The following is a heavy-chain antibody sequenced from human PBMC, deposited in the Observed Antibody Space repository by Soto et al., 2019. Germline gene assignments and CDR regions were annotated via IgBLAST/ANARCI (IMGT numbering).Heavy chain of an antibody. CDR1: GFTFSSYW. D-gene: IGHD2-15*01. V-gene: IGHV3-74*01. J-gene: IGHJ4*02. CDR2: INSDGSST. Sequence: EVQLVESGGALVQPGGSLRLSCAASGFTFSSYWMHWVRQAPGKGLVWVSRINSDGSSTNYADSVKGRFTISRDNAKNTMYLQMNSLRAEDTAVYYCARTSLVVAAATREDYWGQGTLVTVSS. CDR3: ARTSLVVAAATREDY.